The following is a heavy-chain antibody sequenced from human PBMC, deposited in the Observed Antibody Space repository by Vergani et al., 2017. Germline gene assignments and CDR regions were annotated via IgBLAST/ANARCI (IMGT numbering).Heavy chain of an antibody. V-gene: IGHV4-31*01. Sequence: QVQLQESGPGLVKPSQTLSLTCTVSGGSISSGGYYWSWIRQHPGKGLEWIGYIYYSGRTYYNPSLKSPVTLSVDTSKNQFSLKLSSVTAADTAMYYCARGVDSYGTTPFDWGGQRSLVTVSS. D-gene: IGHD5-18*01. J-gene: IGHJ4*02. CDR1: GGSISSGGYY. CDR2: IYYSGRT. CDR3: ARGVDSYGTTPFDW.